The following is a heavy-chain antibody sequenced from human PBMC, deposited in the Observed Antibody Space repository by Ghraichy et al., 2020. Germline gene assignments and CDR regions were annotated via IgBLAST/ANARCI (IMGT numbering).Heavy chain of an antibody. V-gene: IGHV4-61*01. J-gene: IGHJ4*02. CDR3: ARESTVTTAFGY. Sequence: ETLSLTCTVSGGSVSSGSYYWSWIRQPPGKGLEWIGYIYYSGSTNYNPSLKSRVTISVDTSKNQFSLKLSSVTAADTAVYYCARESTVTTAFGYWGQGTLVTVSS. CDR1: GGSVSSGSYY. D-gene: IGHD4-11*01. CDR2: IYYSGST.